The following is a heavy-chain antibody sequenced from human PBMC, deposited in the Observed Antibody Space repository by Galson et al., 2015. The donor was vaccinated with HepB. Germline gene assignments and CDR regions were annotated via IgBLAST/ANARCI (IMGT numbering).Heavy chain of an antibody. J-gene: IGHJ5*02. D-gene: IGHD6-6*01. CDR3: ARSWGSRIAARPPSWFDP. CDR2: INPSGGST. V-gene: IGHV1-46*01. Sequence: SVKVSCKASGYTFTSYYMHWVRQAPGQGLEWMGIINPSGGSTSYAQKFQGRVTMTRDTSTSTVYMELSSLRSEDTAVYYCARSWGSRIAARPPSWFDPWGQGTLVTVSS. CDR1: GYTFTSYY.